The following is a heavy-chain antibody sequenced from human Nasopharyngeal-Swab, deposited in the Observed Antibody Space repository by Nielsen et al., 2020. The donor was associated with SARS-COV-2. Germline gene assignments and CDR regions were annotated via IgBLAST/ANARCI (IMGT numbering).Heavy chain of an antibody. CDR3: AKWQVGRAFFD. Sequence: ASVKVSCKASGYTFNSYEINWVRQTTGQGLEWMGWMNPNNGKTGYEQKFQGRVTMTWNTSISTAYMELSSLRSEGTAVYYCAKWQVGRAFFDWGQGTTVTVSS. V-gene: IGHV1-8*01. J-gene: IGHJ6*02. D-gene: IGHD3-3*02. CDR2: MNPNNGKT. CDR1: GYTFNSYE.